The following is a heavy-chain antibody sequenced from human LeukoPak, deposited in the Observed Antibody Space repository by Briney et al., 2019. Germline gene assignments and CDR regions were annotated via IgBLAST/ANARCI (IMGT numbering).Heavy chain of an antibody. CDR1: GFTISSYS. D-gene: IGHD2-2*01. CDR3: ARELVVVPAAPVALDY. CDR2: ISSSSSYI. Sequence: GGSLRLSCAASGFTISSYSRNWVRQAPGKGVEWVSSISSSSSYIYYADSVKGRLTISRDNAKNSLYLQMNSLRAEDTAVYYCARELVVVPAAPVALDYWGQGTLVTVSS. V-gene: IGHV3-21*01. J-gene: IGHJ4*02.